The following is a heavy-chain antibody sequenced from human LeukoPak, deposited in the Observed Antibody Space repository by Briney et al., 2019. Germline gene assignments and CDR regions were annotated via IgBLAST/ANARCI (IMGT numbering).Heavy chain of an antibody. D-gene: IGHD1-26*01. Sequence: GGSLRLSCAASGFTFSSYSMNWVRQAPGKGLEWVSSISSSSSYIYYADSVKGRFTISRDNAKNSLYLQMNSLRAEDTAVYYCARVLVGATPFDYWGQGTLVTVSS. J-gene: IGHJ4*02. CDR1: GFTFSSYS. CDR3: ARVLVGATPFDY. CDR2: ISSSSSYI. V-gene: IGHV3-21*01.